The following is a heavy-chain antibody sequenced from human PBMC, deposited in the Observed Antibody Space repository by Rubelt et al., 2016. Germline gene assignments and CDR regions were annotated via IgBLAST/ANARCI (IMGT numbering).Heavy chain of an antibody. V-gene: IGHV1-2*01. CDR1: GYTFTGYY. CDR2: IHPNSGGT. Sequence: QVQLVQSGAEVKKPGASVKVSCKASGYTFTGYYMHWVRQAPGQGLEWMGWIHPNSGGTNYEQKFQGRVTSTRDTSISTAYMELSRLRSDDTAVYYCARFAIGGHSSGYLFDYWGQGTLVTVSS. D-gene: IGHD3-22*01. CDR3: ARFAIGGHSSGYLFDY. J-gene: IGHJ4*02.